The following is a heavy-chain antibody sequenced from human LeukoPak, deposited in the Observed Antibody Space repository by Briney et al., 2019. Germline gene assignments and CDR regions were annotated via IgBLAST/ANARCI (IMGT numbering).Heavy chain of an antibody. CDR2: INPSGGST. Sequence: ASVKVSCKASGYTFTSYYMHWVRQAPGQGLEWMGIINPSGGSTSYAQKFQGRVTMTRDMSTSTVYMELGSLRSGDTAVYYCAREGYCSSTSCYQIHYYMDVWGKGTTVTVSS. CDR1: GYTFTSYY. V-gene: IGHV1-46*01. CDR3: AREGYCSSTSCYQIHYYMDV. D-gene: IGHD2-2*01. J-gene: IGHJ6*03.